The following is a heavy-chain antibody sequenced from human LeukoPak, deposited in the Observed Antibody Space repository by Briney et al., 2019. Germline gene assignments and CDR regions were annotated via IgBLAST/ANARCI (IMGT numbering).Heavy chain of an antibody. D-gene: IGHD3-16*01. Sequence: GGSLRLSCAASGFTFRIYGMHWVRQAPGKGLEWVAVISYDGSNKYYADSVKGRFTISRDNSKNTLYLQMNSLRAEDTAAYYCAKDSFYDYVWGKMDYWGQGTLVTVSS. CDR1: GFTFRIYG. J-gene: IGHJ4*02. V-gene: IGHV3-30*18. CDR2: ISYDGSNK. CDR3: AKDSFYDYVWGKMDY.